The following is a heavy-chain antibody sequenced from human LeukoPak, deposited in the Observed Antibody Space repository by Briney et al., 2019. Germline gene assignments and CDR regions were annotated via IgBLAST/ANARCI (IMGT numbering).Heavy chain of an antibody. CDR3: ARDGHKYSVSYLDAFDI. CDR1: GYTFTSYS. V-gene: IGHV1-46*01. CDR2: INPSGGST. D-gene: IGHD1-26*01. Sequence: ASVKVSCKASGYTFTSYSMHWVRQAPGQGLEWMGVINPSGGSTNFAQKFQGRVTMTRDTSTSTVYMELSGLRSEDTAVYYCARDGHKYSVSYLDAFDIWGQGTMVTVSS. J-gene: IGHJ3*02.